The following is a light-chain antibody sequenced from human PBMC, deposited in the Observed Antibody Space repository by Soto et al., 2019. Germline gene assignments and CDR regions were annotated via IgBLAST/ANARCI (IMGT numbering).Light chain of an antibody. Sequence: DIQMTQSPSTLSASVGDRVTITCRASQSIGSWLAWYQQRPGKAPKLLIYDAYTLESGVPSRFSGSGSGTKFTLTISSLQPDDFATYYCQRYNNYSPMYTFGQGTKLEI. CDR2: DAY. CDR3: QRYNNYSPMYT. V-gene: IGKV1-5*01. J-gene: IGKJ2*01. CDR1: QSIGSW.